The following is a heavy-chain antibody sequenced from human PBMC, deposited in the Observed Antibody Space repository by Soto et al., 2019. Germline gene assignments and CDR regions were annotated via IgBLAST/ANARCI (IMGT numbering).Heavy chain of an antibody. J-gene: IGHJ5*02. V-gene: IGHV3-30*18. Sequence: GGSLRLSCEASGFTFSTYGMHWVRQAPGRGLEWVAIISYDENTKYYADSLKGRFTISRDNSKNTLYLDINNVTPEDTAVYYCAKEVLAAGQGWFDPWGQGTLVTVSS. CDR3: AKEVLAAGQGWFDP. D-gene: IGHD6-25*01. CDR2: ISYDENTK. CDR1: GFTFSTYG.